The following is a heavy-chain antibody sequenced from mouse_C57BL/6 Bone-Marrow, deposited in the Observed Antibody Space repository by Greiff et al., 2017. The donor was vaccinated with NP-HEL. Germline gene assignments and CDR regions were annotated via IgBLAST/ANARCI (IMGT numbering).Heavy chain of an antibody. D-gene: IGHD1-1*01. CDR2: IDPSDSYT. J-gene: IGHJ3*01. Sequence: QVQLQQPGAELVRPGTSVKLSCKASGYTFTSYWMHWVKQRPGQGLEWIGVIDPSDSYTNYNQKFKGKATLTVDTSSSTAYMQLSSLTSEDSAVYYCAGDYYGSSYRDAYWGQGTLVTVSA. CDR3: AGDYYGSSYRDAY. CDR1: GYTFTSYW. V-gene: IGHV1-59*01.